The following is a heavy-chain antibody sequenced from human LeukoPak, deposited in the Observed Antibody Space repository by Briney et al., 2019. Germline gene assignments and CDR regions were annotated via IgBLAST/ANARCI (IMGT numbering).Heavy chain of an antibody. J-gene: IGHJ4*02. V-gene: IGHV7-4-1*01. CDR1: GYTFTNYP. D-gene: IGHD3-10*01. Sequence: ASVKVSCKASGYTFTNYPLYWVRQAPGQGLEWMGWVSTNTGNPTFAQGFTGRFVFSLDTSVSTAYLQIYSLKAEDTAVYYCARGERGGSGFFDYWGQGTLVTVSS. CDR2: VSTNTGNP. CDR3: ARGERGGSGFFDY.